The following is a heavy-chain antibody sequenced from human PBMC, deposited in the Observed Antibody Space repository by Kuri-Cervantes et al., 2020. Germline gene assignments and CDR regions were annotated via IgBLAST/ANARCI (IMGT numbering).Heavy chain of an antibody. V-gene: IGHV3-30-3*01. CDR2: ISYDGSNK. CDR3: ARPPGFGELSSYYSYGMDV. D-gene: IGHD3-10*01. J-gene: IGHJ6*02. CDR1: GFTFSSYA. Sequence: LSLTCAASGFTFSSYAMHWVRQAPGTGLEWVAVISYDGSNKYYADSVKGRFTISRDNSKNTLYLQMNSLRAEDTAVYYCARPPGFGELSSYYSYGMDVWGQGTTVTVSS.